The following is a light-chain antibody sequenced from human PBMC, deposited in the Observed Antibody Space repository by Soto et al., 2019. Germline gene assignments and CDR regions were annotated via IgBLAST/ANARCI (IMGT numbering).Light chain of an antibody. V-gene: IGKV3-20*01. CDR2: GAS. CDR3: QQYGSSGT. CDR1: QSVSNNY. Sequence: EIVLTQSPGTLSLSPGERATLSCRASQSVSNNYLAWYQQKPGQAPRLPIYGASNRATGIPDRFSGSGSGTDCTLTISRLEPEDFAVYYCQQYGSSGTFGQGTKVDIK. J-gene: IGKJ1*01.